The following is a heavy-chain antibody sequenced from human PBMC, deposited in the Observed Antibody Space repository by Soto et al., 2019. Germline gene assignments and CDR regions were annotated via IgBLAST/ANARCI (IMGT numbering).Heavy chain of an antibody. D-gene: IGHD2-8*02. CDR3: AHYFYILVDDAFDI. CDR2: IYWDDDK. Sequence: QITLKESGPTLVKPTQTLTLTCTFSGFSLSTSGVGVGWIRQPPGKALEWLALIYWDDDKRYSPSLKSRLTITKDTSKNQVVLTMTNMVPVDTATYYCAHYFYILVDDAFDIWGQGTMVTVSS. V-gene: IGHV2-5*02. J-gene: IGHJ3*02. CDR1: GFSLSTSGVG.